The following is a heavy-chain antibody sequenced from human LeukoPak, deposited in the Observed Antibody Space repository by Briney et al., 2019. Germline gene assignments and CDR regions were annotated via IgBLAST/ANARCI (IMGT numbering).Heavy chain of an antibody. J-gene: IGHJ5*02. D-gene: IGHD5-18*01. CDR1: GFFFSSYS. Sequence: PGGSLRLSCAASGFFFSSYSMNWVRQAPGKGLEWVSSIASSSTYINYVDSVKGRFTISRDNAKKSLYLHMNNLRADDTAVYYCASEGQRWFDPWGQGTLVTVSS. CDR2: IASSSTYI. CDR3: ASEGQRWFDP. V-gene: IGHV3-21*04.